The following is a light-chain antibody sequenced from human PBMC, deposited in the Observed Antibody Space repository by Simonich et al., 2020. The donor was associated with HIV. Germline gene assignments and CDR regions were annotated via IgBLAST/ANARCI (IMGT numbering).Light chain of an antibody. CDR3: SSYTSTSTLV. CDR2: DVT. V-gene: IGLV2-14*03. Sequence: QSALTQPASVSGAPGQSITFSCTGTSSDVGGYNSVSWYQQHPGTAPNLMIYDVTVRPSGVSNRFSGSKSGNTASLTISGLQADDEADYYCSSYTSTSTLVFGGGTKLTVL. CDR1: SSDVGGYNS. J-gene: IGLJ2*01.